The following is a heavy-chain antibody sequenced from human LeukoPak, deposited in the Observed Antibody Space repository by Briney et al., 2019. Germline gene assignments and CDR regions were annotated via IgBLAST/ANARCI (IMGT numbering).Heavy chain of an antibody. D-gene: IGHD2-21*01. V-gene: IGHV3-21*01. CDR1: GFTFSSYS. J-gene: IGHJ3*01. CDR3: ARVGYPTQRRVLSAVSIPTAGAFDV. CDR2: ISSSSSYI. Sequence: PGGSLRLSCAASGFTFSSYSMNWVRQAPGKGLEWVSSISSSSSYIYYADSVKGRFTISRDNAKNSLYLQMNSLRAEDTAVYYCARVGYPTQRRVLSAVSIPTAGAFDVWGQGTLVTVSS.